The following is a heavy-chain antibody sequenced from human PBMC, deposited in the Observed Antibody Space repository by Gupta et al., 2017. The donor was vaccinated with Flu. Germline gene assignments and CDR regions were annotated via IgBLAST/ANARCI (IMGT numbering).Heavy chain of an antibody. Sequence: EVHLLESGGGLVQPGGSPRLSCAASGCTLSSYAMGWVRQAPGKGLEWVSAISGSGGSKYYADSVKGRFTISRDNSKNTLYLQMNSLRAEDTAVYYCAKALSGMAIPYWGQGTLVTVSS. V-gene: IGHV3-23*01. CDR3: AKALSGMAIPY. CDR2: ISGSGGSK. D-gene: IGHD5-24*01. J-gene: IGHJ4*02. CDR1: GCTLSSYA.